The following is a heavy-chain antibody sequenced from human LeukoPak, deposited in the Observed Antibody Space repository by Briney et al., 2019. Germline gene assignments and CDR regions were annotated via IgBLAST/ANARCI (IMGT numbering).Heavy chain of an antibody. CDR2: ISGDGGST. D-gene: IGHD2-21*01. V-gene: IGHV3-43*02. CDR1: GFTFDDYA. CDR3: AKDLAVMDYYYGMDV. J-gene: IGHJ6*02. Sequence: GGSLRLSCAASGFTFDDYAMHWVRQAPGKGLEWVSLISGDGGSTYYADSVKGRFTISRDNSKNSLYLQMNSLRTEDAALYYCAKDLAVMDYYYGMDVWGQGTTVTVSS.